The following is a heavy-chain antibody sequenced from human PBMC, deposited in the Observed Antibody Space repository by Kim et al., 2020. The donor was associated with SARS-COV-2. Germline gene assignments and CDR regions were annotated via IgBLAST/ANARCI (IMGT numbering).Heavy chain of an antibody. V-gene: IGHV1-24*01. CDR3: ATSGGLGDYYGMDV. Sequence: ASVKVSCKVSGYTLTELSMHWVRQAPGKGLEWMGGFDPEDGETIYAQKFQGRVTMTEDTSTDTAYMELSSLRSEDTAVYYCATSGGLGDYYGMDVWGQGTTVTVSS. J-gene: IGHJ6*02. CDR1: GYTLTELS. D-gene: IGHD3-10*01. CDR2: FDPEDGET.